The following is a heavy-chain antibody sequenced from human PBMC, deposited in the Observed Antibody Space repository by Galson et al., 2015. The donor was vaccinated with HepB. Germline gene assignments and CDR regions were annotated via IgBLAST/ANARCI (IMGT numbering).Heavy chain of an antibody. CDR2: IYPGDSDT. CDR3: ARHYYYDSSGYYYSTDAFDI. J-gene: IGHJ3*02. Sequence: QSGAEVKKPGESLKISCKGSGYSFTSYWIGWVRQMPGKGLEWMGIIYPGDSDTRYSPSFQGQVTISADKSISTAYLQWSSLKASDTAMYYCARHYYYDSSGYYYSTDAFDIWGQGTMVTVSS. V-gene: IGHV5-51*01. D-gene: IGHD3-22*01. CDR1: GYSFTSYW.